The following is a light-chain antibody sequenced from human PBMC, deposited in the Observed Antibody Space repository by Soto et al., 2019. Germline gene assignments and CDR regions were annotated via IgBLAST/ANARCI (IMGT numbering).Light chain of an antibody. CDR2: GAS. CDR3: QQYGNSPPYT. Sequence: EIVLTQSPGTLSLSPGKRATLSCRASQNVGSDNLAWYQQQPGRAPRILIYGASNRAPGIPDRFSGSGSGTDFTLTISRLEPEGFAVYYCQQYGNSPPYTFGQGTKLEIE. CDR1: QNVGSDN. V-gene: IGKV3-20*01. J-gene: IGKJ2*01.